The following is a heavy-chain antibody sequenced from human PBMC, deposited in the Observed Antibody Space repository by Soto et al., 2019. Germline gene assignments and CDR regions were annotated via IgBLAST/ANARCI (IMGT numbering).Heavy chain of an antibody. CDR2: ISGSGGGT. V-gene: IGHV3-23*01. D-gene: IGHD4-4*01. Sequence: GGSLRLSCAASGFTFSSYAMSWVRQAPGKGLEWVSAISGSGGGTYYADSVKGRFTISRDNSKNTLYLQMNSLRAEDTAVYYCARDVSNYVYYYYGMGVRGQGTMVTVSS. CDR1: GFTFSSYA. CDR3: ARDVSNYVYYYYGMGV. J-gene: IGHJ6*02.